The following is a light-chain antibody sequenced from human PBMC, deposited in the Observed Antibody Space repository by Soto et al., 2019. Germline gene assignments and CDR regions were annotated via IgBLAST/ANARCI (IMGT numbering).Light chain of an antibody. CDR2: GAS. CDR1: PAIASF. V-gene: IGKV1-9*01. J-gene: IGKJ1*01. Sequence: IQLAQSPSSLSASVGDRVTITCRASPAIASFLAWYQQKPGTAPKLLIYGASTLQSGVPSRFSGSRSGTDYTLTIASLQPEDFAPYYCQQLNGSPWTFGQGTKVEIK. CDR3: QQLNGSPWT.